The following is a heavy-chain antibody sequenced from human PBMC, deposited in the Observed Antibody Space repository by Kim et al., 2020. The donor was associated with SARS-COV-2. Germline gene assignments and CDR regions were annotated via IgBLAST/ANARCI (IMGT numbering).Heavy chain of an antibody. D-gene: IGHD1-26*01. CDR1: GGSFSGYY. CDR2: INHSGST. V-gene: IGHV4-34*01. CDR3: AGSRIVGDYYYCMAV. Sequence: SETLSLTCAVYGGSFSGYYWSWIRQPPGKGLEWIGEINHSGSTTYNPSLRSRVTISVDTSKNQFSLKLSSVTAADTAVYYCAGSRIVGDYYYCMAVWGQG. J-gene: IGHJ6*01.